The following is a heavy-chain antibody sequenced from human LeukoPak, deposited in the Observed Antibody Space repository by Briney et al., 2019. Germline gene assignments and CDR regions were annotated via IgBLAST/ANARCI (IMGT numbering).Heavy chain of an antibody. CDR1: GGSFSGYY. CDR2: INHSGST. D-gene: IGHD5-18*01. Sequence: PSETLSLTCAVYGGSFSGYYWSWIRQPPGKGLEWIGEINHSGSTNYNPSLKSRVTISVDTSKNQFSLKLSSVTAADTAVYYCARDPGYTYYYGGHWFDPWGQGTLVTVSS. J-gene: IGHJ5*02. CDR3: ARDPGYTYYYGGHWFDP. V-gene: IGHV4-34*01.